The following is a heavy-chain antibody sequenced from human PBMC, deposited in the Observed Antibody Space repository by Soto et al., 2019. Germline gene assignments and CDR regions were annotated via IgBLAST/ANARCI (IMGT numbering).Heavy chain of an antibody. V-gene: IGHV3-7*01. CDR3: ATNLQARLWLILLENVFNL. Sequence: GSLSLSCAASGFTFSTYWMTWVRQAPGKGLEWVANIKQDGSEKYYVDSVKGRFTISRDYAKNSVYLQMDSLRAEDTAVYYCATNLQARLWLILLENVFNLWGQGTMVTVSS. J-gene: IGHJ3*01. CDR1: GFTFSTYW. CDR2: IKQDGSEK. D-gene: IGHD6-19*01.